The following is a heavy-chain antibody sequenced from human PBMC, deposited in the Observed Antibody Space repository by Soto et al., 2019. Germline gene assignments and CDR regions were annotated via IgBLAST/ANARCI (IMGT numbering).Heavy chain of an antibody. D-gene: IGHD4-17*01. CDR1: GGSISSSNW. V-gene: IGHV4-4*02. CDR3: ARDGEYGDQGYYYGMDV. CDR2: IYHSGST. J-gene: IGHJ6*02. Sequence: SETLSLTCAVSGGSISSSNWWSWVRQPPGKGLEWIVEIYHSGSTNYNPSLKSRVTISVDKSKNQFSLKLSSVTAADTAVYYCARDGEYGDQGYYYGMDVWGQGTTVTVSS.